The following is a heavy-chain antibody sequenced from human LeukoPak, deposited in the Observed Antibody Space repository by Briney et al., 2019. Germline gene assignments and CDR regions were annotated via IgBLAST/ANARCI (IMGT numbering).Heavy chain of an antibody. D-gene: IGHD3-22*01. Sequence: SETLSLTCAVYGGSFSGYYWSWISQPPGKGLEWIGEINHSGSTNYNPSLKSRVIISVDTSKNQFSLKLNSVTAADTAVYYCARVSSRRLPPSYSYDRRNYFDYWGQGTLVTVSS. CDR3: ARVSSRRLPPSYSYDRRNYFDY. V-gene: IGHV4-34*01. CDR2: INHSGST. CDR1: GGSFSGYY. J-gene: IGHJ4*02.